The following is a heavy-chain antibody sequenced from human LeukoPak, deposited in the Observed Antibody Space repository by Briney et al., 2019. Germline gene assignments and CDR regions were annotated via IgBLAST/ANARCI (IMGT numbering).Heavy chain of an antibody. CDR1: GYSFNNYW. D-gene: IGHD6-13*01. V-gene: IGHV5-51*01. Sequence: GESLKISCKGSGYSFNNYWIGWVRQMPGKGLEWMGIIYPGDSDTRYSPSLQGQVTISADRSISTAYLQWSSLKASDTAMYYCARWAASGTGLDYWGQGTLATVSS. CDR2: IYPGDSDT. J-gene: IGHJ4*02. CDR3: ARWAASGTGLDY.